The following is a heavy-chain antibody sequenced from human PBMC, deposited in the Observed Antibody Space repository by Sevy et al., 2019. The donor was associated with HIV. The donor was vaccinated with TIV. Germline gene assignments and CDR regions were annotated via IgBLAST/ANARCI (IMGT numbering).Heavy chain of an antibody. CDR1: GFTTGFTFSDYW. Sequence: GGSLRLSCAASGFTTGFTFSDYWMAWVRQAPGKGLEWGANIKEDGNEIYYLDSLKGRFTISRDNAKNLLYLQMNSLRAEDTAVYYCARGGYYGYSGLDYWGQGTLVTVSS. CDR3: ARGGYYGYSGLDY. J-gene: IGHJ4*02. D-gene: IGHD3-10*01. CDR2: IKEDGNEI. V-gene: IGHV3-7*01.